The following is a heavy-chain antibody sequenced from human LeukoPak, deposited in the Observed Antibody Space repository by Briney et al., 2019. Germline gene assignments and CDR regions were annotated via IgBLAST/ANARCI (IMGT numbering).Heavy chain of an antibody. CDR1: GGSISSSSYY. V-gene: IGHV4-39*01. D-gene: IGHD6-13*01. J-gene: IGHJ4*02. Sequence: PSETLSLTCTVSGGSISSSSYYWGWIRQPPGKGLEWIGSIYYSGSTNYNPSLKSRVTISVDTSKNQFSLKLSSVTAADTAVYYCARHHVRYSSSWYPMISGYFDYWGQGTLVTVSS. CDR3: ARHHVRYSSSWYPMISGYFDY. CDR2: IYYSGST.